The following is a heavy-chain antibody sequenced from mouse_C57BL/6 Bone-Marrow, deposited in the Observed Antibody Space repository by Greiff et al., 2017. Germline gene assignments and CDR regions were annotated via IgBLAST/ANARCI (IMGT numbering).Heavy chain of an antibody. CDR1: GFTFSDYG. CDR3: ARGDGSSSFDY. D-gene: IGHD1-1*01. J-gene: IGHJ2*01. CDR2: ISSGSSTI. Sequence: EVQLQESGGGLVKPGGSLKLSCAASGFTFSDYGMHWVRQAPEKGLEWVAYISSGSSTIYYADTLKGRFTISRDNAKNTLFLQMTSLRSEDTAMYYCARGDGSSSFDYWGQGTTLTVSS. V-gene: IGHV5-17*01.